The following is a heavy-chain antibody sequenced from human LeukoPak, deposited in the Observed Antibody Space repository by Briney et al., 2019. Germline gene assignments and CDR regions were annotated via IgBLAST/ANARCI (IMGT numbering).Heavy chain of an antibody. CDR2: INPYSADA. J-gene: IGHJ4*02. CDR3: ARGSDRTAMIKDF. D-gene: IGHD5-18*01. V-gene: IGHV1-2*02. CDR1: GYTFTGWY. Sequence: ASVKVSCKASGYTFTGWYIHWVRQAPGQGLEWMGWINPYSADANYAQKFQGRVTMTRDTSISTAYMELSRLRSDDTAVYYCARGSDRTAMIKDFWGQGTLVTVSS.